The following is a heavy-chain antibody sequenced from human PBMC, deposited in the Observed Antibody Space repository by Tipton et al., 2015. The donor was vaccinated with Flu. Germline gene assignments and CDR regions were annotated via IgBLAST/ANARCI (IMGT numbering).Heavy chain of an antibody. CDR2: INPNSGVT. D-gene: IGHD4/OR15-4a*01. CDR3: SRDPVTYGDYGESFAV. V-gene: IGHV1-2*06. J-gene: IGHJ3*01. CDR1: GYSFTDYY. Sequence: QSGAEVKKPDTSVRVSCKAFGYSFTDYYIHWVRQAPGQGLEWMGRINPNSGVTRYAQKFQGRVTMTKDTSISTAYMEVRGLRSDDTAIYYCSRDPVTYGDYGESFAVWGQGTLVTVSS.